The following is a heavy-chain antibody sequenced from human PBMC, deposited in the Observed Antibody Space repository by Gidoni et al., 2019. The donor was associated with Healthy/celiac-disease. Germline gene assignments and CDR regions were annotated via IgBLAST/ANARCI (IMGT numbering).Heavy chain of an antibody. D-gene: IGHD5-18*01. J-gene: IGHJ4*02. V-gene: IGHV1-3*01. Sequence: KFQGRVTITRDTSASTAYMELSSLRSEDTAVYYCARDVVEYSYGYNYWGQGTLVTVSS. CDR3: ARDVVEYSYGYNY.